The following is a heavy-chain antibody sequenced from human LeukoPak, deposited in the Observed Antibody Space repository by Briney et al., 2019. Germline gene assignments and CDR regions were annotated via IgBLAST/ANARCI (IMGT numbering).Heavy chain of an antibody. CDR2: IYYSGST. CDR1: GGSISSYY. J-gene: IGHJ4*02. D-gene: IGHD6-19*01. Sequence: SETLSLTRTVSGGSISSYYWSWIRQPPGKGLEWIGYIYYSGSTNYNPSLKSRVTISVDTSKNQFSLKLSSVTAADTAVYYCARQPGSGWYRFDYWGQGTLVTVSS. CDR3: ARQPGSGWYRFDY. V-gene: IGHV4-59*08.